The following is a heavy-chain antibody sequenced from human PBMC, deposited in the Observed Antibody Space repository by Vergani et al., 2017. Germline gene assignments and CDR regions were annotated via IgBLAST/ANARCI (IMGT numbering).Heavy chain of an antibody. CDR1: GGPFSSYA. CDR2: IIPIFGTA. Sequence: QVQLVQSGAEVKKPGSSVKVSCKASGGPFSSYAISWVRPAPGQGLEWMGGIIPIFGTANYAQKFQGRVTITADESTSTAYMELSRLRSDDTAVYYCARVVMVRGVSWFDPWGQGTLVTVSS. V-gene: IGHV1-69*01. D-gene: IGHD3-10*01. J-gene: IGHJ5*02. CDR3: ARVVMVRGVSWFDP.